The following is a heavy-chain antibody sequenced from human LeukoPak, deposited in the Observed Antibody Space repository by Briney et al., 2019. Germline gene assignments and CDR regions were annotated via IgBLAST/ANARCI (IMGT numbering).Heavy chain of an antibody. CDR1: GGTFSSYA. V-gene: IGHV1-69*13. CDR3: ATSFDSSGYLTPIPYNWFVP. D-gene: IGHD3-22*01. CDR2: IIPIFGTA. Sequence: ASVKVSCKASGGTFSSYAISWVRQAPGQGLDWMGGIIPIFGTANYAQKFQGRVTITADESTSTAYMELSSLRSEDTAVYYCATSFDSSGYLTPIPYNWFVPWGQGTLVTVSS. J-gene: IGHJ5*02.